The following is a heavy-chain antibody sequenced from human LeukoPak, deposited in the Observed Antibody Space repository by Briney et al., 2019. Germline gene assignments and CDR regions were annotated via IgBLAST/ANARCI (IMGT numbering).Heavy chain of an antibody. CDR2: IYHSGST. V-gene: IGHV4-39*01. CDR3: AISSCSSSSCYYNYNYYMDV. Sequence: SETLSLTYSVSGGSISSGSYYWGWIRQPPGKGLEWIASIYHSGSTYYNPSLKSRVTISVDTSKNQFSLKLNSVTAADTAVYYCAISSCSSSSCYYNYNYYMDVWGKGTTVTVSS. CDR1: GGSISSGSYY. D-gene: IGHD2-15*01. J-gene: IGHJ6*03.